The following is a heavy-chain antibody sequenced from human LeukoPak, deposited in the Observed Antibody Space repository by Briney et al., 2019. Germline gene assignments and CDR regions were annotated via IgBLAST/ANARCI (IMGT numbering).Heavy chain of an antibody. CDR1: GASLSSYY. CDR3: VRGAGWLPDY. Sequence: SETLSLTCTVSGASLSSYYCSWIRQSPGKGLEWIGLISYSGSTKYNSSLESRVTISTDTSKSQCSLKLSSVTAADTAVYYCVRGAGWLPDYWGQGTLVTVSS. CDR2: ISYSGST. V-gene: IGHV4-59*01. D-gene: IGHD5-24*01. J-gene: IGHJ4*02.